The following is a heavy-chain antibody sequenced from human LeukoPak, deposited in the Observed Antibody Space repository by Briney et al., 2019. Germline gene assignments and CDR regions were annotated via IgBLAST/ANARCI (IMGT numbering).Heavy chain of an antibody. Sequence: PGRSLRLSCAASGFTFSSYGMHWVRQAPGKGLEWVAVIWYDGSSKYYADSVKGRFTISRDNSKNTLYLQMNRLRAEDTAVYYCARDSGVSYYSNWGQGTLVTVSS. J-gene: IGHJ4*02. CDR2: IWYDGSSK. D-gene: IGHD1-26*01. V-gene: IGHV3-33*01. CDR1: GFTFSSYG. CDR3: ARDSGVSYYSN.